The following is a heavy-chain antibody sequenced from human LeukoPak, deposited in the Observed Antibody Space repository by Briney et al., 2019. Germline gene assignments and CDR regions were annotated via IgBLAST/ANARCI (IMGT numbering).Heavy chain of an antibody. CDR1: GGSISSTTYY. J-gene: IGHJ4*02. V-gene: IGHV4-39*01. D-gene: IGHD1-26*01. Sequence: SKTLSLTCIVSGGSISSTTYYWGWIRQPPGKRLEWIGSIYYSGNTYYNPSLKSRVTISIDTSKNQFSLNLNSVTAADTALYSCARRYLGGNYPDYFNHWGQGTLVTVSS. CDR2: IYYSGNT. CDR3: ARRYLGGNYPDYFNH.